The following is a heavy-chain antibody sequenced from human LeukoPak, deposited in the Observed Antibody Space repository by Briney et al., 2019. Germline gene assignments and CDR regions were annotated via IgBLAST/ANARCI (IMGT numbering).Heavy chain of an antibody. CDR1: GGSISSSSYY. Sequence: SETLSLTCTVAGGSISSSSYYWGWTRQPPGKGLEWIGSIYYSGGTFYNPSLKSRVTISVDTSKNQFSLKLSSVTAADTAVYYCARLVGSTSCYGCKEVEYAFDIWGQGTMVTVSS. D-gene: IGHD2-2*01. V-gene: IGHV4-39*01. J-gene: IGHJ3*02. CDR3: ARLVGSTSCYGCKEVEYAFDI. CDR2: IYYSGGT.